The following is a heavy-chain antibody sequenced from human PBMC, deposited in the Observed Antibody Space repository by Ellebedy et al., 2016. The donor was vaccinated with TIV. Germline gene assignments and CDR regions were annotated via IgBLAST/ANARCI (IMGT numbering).Heavy chain of an antibody. J-gene: IGHJ4*02. Sequence: GESLKISCAVSEFTFSKYWMSWARQAPGRGLDWLATIKQDGSEINYVDSVKGRFTISRDNSQNSLYLQMSSLRAEDTAVYYCVKVIATSGWPYYFHYWGQGTLVTVSS. CDR1: EFTFSKYW. CDR2: IKQDGSEI. V-gene: IGHV3-7*01. D-gene: IGHD6-19*01. CDR3: VKVIATSGWPYYFHY.